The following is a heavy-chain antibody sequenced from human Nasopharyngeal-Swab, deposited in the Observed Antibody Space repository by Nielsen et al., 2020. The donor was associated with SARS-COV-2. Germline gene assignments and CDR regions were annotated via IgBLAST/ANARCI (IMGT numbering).Heavy chain of an antibody. D-gene: IGHD3-16*01. CDR3: ASMTQASYYYYGMDV. CDR2: IIPILGIA. Sequence: SVKVSCKASGGTFSSYAISWVRQAPGQGLEWMGMIIPILGIANYAQKFQGRVTITADKSTITAYVELSSLRSEDTAVYYCASMTQASYYYYGMDVWGQGTTVTVSS. CDR1: GGTFSSYA. V-gene: IGHV1-69*04. J-gene: IGHJ6*02.